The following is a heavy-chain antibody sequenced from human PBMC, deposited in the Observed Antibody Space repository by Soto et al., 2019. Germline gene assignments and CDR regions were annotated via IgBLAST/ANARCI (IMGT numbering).Heavy chain of an antibody. Sequence: EVQLVESGGGLVKPGGSLRLSCAASGLTFSTYGMNWVRQAPGKGLEWVSSINSGGEYFDYSVSVKGRLTISRDNAKNSLYLQVDSLRDEDTAVYYCATDGAAGAALGVWGQGTTVTVSS. V-gene: IGHV3-21*01. D-gene: IGHD6-13*01. J-gene: IGHJ6*02. CDR3: ATDGAAGAALGV. CDR1: GLTFSTYG. CDR2: INSGGEYF.